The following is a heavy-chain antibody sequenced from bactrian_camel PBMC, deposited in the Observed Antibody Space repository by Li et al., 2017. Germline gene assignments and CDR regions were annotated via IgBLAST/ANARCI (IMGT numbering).Heavy chain of an antibody. J-gene: IGHJ4*01. V-gene: IGHV3S53*01. D-gene: IGHD2*01. CDR1: GYTRRSGC. Sequence: HVQLVESGGGSAQAGGSLSLSCAARGYTRRSGCLAWFRQVPGKEREMVAQIQDDGAKHYDSTAEGRFTISKDAAKNTVYLQMNSLKPEDTAVYYCAAGWKGGSCDYRYRGQGTQVTVS. CDR2: IQDDGAK.